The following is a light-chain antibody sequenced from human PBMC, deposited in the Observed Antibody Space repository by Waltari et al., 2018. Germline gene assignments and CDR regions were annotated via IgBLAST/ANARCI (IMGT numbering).Light chain of an antibody. CDR3: QHYVRSPAT. CDR2: GAS. Sequence: EIVLTQSPGTLSLSPGERATLSCRASQSFRGSLAWYQQKAGQAPRLLIYGASSRATGLPDRFSGSGSGTDFSLTISRLEPEDFAVYYCQHYVRSPATFGQGTKVEI. CDR1: QSFRGS. J-gene: IGKJ1*01. V-gene: IGKV3-20*01.